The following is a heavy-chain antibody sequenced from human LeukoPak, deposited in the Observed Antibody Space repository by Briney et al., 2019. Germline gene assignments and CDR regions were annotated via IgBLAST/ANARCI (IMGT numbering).Heavy chain of an antibody. CDR2: INLNSRTI. J-gene: IGHJ6*04. V-gene: IGHV3-48*01. CDR1: GFIFSTYG. CDR3: AELGITMIGGV. D-gene: IGHD3-10*02. Sequence: GGSLRLSCAASGFIFSTYGMNWVRQAPGKGLEWVSYINLNSRTIDYADSVRGRFTISRDNAKSSLYLQMNSLRAEDTAVYYCAELGITMIGGVWGKGTTVTISS.